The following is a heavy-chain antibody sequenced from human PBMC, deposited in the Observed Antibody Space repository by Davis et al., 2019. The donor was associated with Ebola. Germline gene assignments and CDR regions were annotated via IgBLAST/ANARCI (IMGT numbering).Heavy chain of an antibody. J-gene: IGHJ6*02. V-gene: IGHV3-21*01. Sequence: GESLKISCAASGFTFSSYSINWVRQAPGKGLEWVSSISGSSNYIYYADSVKGRFTISRDNAKNSLYLQMNSLRAEDTAVYYCARMGVGVVVTLDVWGQGTTVTVSS. CDR1: GFTFSSYS. CDR2: ISGSSNYI. D-gene: IGHD2-21*02. CDR3: ARMGVGVVVTLDV.